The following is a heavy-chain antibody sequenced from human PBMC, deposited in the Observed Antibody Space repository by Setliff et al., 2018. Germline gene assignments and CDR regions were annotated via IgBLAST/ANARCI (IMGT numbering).Heavy chain of an antibody. CDR2: IYYSGST. CDR1: GGSISSSSYY. J-gene: IGHJ4*02. Sequence: SETLSLTCTVSGGSISSSSYYWGWIRQPPGKGLEWIGSIYYSGSTYYNPSLKSRVTISVDTSKNQFSLKLSTVTAADTAVYYCASWGTVTLFDYWGQGTLVTVSS. D-gene: IGHD4-4*01. CDR3: ASWGTVTLFDY. V-gene: IGHV4-39*01.